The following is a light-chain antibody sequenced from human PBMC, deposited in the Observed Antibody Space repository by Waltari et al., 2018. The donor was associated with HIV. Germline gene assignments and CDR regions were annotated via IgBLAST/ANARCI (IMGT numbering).Light chain of an antibody. J-gene: IGKJ4*01. CDR1: QDIGNS. Sequence: DIQMTQLPSSLSASVGDRVTISCRATQDIGNSVSWYQQRPGKVPKLLVYGAYKRQRGVPSRITGSGSGTEFSLTISSLQPEDFATYFCHQYFSDPFTFGGGTKVEI. CDR3: HQYFSDPFT. CDR2: GAY. V-gene: IGKV1-NL1*01.